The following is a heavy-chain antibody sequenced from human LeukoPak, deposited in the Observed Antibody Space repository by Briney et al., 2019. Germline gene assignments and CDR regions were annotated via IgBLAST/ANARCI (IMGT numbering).Heavy chain of an antibody. CDR3: ARENKLVSFDY. D-gene: IGHD1/OR15-1a*01. CDR2: ISNSGGRT. J-gene: IGHJ4*02. Sequence: GGSLRLSCAASGFTFSSYAMSWVRQAPGKGLEWVSSISNSGGRTFYTDSVKGRFTISRDNSKITLYLQMNSLRAEDTAVYYCARENKLVSFDYWGQGTLVTVSS. V-gene: IGHV3-23*01. CDR1: GFTFSSYA.